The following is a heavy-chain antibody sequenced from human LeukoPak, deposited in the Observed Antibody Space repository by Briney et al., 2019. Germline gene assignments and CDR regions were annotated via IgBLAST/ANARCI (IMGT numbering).Heavy chain of an antibody. CDR1: GGTFSSYA. CDR2: IIPIFGTS. Sequence: SVKVSCKASGGTFSSYAISWVRQAPGQGLEWMGGIIPIFGTSNYAQKFQGRVTITTDESTSTAYMELSSLRSEDTAVYYCARAISGTDNAFDIWGQGTMVTVSS. V-gene: IGHV1-69*05. J-gene: IGHJ3*02. D-gene: IGHD1-7*01. CDR3: ARAISGTDNAFDI.